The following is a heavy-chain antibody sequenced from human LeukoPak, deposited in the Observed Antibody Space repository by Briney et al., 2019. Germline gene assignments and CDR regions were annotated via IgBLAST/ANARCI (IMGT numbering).Heavy chain of an antibody. D-gene: IGHD3-3*01. V-gene: IGHV1-69*05. J-gene: IGHJ6*04. CDR3: ARTCCDYDSWRRYSTPDV. Sequence: SVKVSCKASGGSFSSYSISWVRQPAGHGLGWMGWILPICSTANYAQKFQGRVTITTDEFTSTTYRELSRLRSEDTAVYYCARTCCDYDSWRRYSTPDVWGKGTTVTVSS. CDR2: ILPICSTA. CDR1: GGSFSSYS.